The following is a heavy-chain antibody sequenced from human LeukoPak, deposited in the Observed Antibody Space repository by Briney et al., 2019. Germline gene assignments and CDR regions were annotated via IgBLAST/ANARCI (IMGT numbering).Heavy chain of an antibody. V-gene: IGHV3-30*03. CDR2: ISYDGSNK. CDR1: GFTFSSYG. Sequence: PGGSLRLSCAASGFTFSSYGMHWVRQAPGKGLEWVAVISYDGSNKYYADSVKGRFTISRDNSKNTLYLQMNSLRSEDTAVYYCATDRSLTNRPDYYWGQGTLVTVSS. D-gene: IGHD3-3*01. CDR3: ATDRSLTNRPDYY. J-gene: IGHJ4*02.